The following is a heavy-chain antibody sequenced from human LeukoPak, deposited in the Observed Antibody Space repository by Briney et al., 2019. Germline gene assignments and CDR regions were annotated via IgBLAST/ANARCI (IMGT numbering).Heavy chain of an antibody. CDR2: FDPENGET. D-gene: IGHD3-3*01. V-gene: IGHV1-24*01. CDR3: ATDPGTIFGVVIINY. Sequence: ASVNVSCKVSGYTLTELIMHWVRQAPGKGLEWMGGFDPENGETIYAQKFQGRVTMTEDTATDTAYMELSSLRSEDTAVYYCATDPGTIFGVVIINYWGQGTLVTVSS. CDR1: GYTLTELI. J-gene: IGHJ4*02.